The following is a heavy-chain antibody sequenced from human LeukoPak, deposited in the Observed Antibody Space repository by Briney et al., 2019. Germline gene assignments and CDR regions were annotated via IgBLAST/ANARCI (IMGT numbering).Heavy chain of an antibody. D-gene: IGHD3-22*01. CDR3: ARGNHNDFSGNYSPPSAN. CDR1: GFSFSTTGVG. Sequence: SGPTLVKPTQTLTLTCTFSGFSFSTTGVGVAWIRQPPGKALEWLALIYWDDDKRYRPSLKSRLTVAKDSSTNRVVLTMANMDAADTATYYCARGNHNDFSGNYSPPSANWGQEPPVPVSP. J-gene: IGHJ4*02. V-gene: IGHV2-5*02. CDR2: IYWDDDK.